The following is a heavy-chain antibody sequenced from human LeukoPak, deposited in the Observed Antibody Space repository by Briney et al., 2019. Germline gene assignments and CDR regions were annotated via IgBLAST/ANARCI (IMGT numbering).Heavy chain of an antibody. CDR2: ISSSGSTI. CDR3: ARDPSFDILTGYDY. V-gene: IGHV3-11*04. CDR1: GFTFSDYY. Sequence: GGSLRLSCAASGFTFSDYYMSWIRQPPGKGLEWVSYISSSGSTIYYADSVKGRFTISRDNAKNSLYLQMNSLRAEDTAVYYCARDPSFDILTGYDYWGQGTLVTVSS. D-gene: IGHD3-9*01. J-gene: IGHJ4*02.